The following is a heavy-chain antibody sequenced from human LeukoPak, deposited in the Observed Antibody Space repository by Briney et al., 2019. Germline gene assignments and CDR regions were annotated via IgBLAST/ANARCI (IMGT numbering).Heavy chain of an antibody. V-gene: IGHV1-46*01. J-gene: IGHJ5*02. CDR2: INPSGGST. CDR1: GYTFTSYY. Sequence: GASVKVSCKASGYTFTSYYMHWVRQPPGQGLEWMGIINPSGGSTSYAQKFQGRVTMTRDMSTSTVYMELSSLRSEDTAVYYCARDPGIAVADDWFDPWGQGTLVTVSS. CDR3: ARDPGIAVADDWFDP. D-gene: IGHD6-19*01.